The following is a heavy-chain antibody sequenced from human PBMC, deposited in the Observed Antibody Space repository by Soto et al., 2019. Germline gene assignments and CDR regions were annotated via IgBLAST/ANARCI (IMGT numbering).Heavy chain of an antibody. CDR2: ISPYNGNT. D-gene: IGHD1-26*01. V-gene: IGHV1-18*01. Sequence: QVQLVQSGAEVKKPGASVKVSCKASGYSFSSYGISWVQQAPGQGLEWMGWISPYNGNTEYAQKFQGRVTMTTDTSTSTAYMELRSLRSDDTAVYYCARDNHDPTRYSGTYYVWFDPWGQGTLVTVSS. J-gene: IGHJ5*02. CDR1: GYSFSSYG. CDR3: ARDNHDPTRYSGTYYVWFDP.